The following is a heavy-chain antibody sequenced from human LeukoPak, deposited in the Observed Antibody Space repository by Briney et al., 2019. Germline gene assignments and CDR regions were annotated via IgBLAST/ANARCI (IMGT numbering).Heavy chain of an antibody. V-gene: IGHV4-59*01. Sequence: SETLSLTCTASGDSIIGYYWSWIRQPPGKGLEWIGYIHYSGNTNYNPSLKSRVTISVDTSRSHFSLKLSSATAADTAVYYCARGERLGPDFWGQGTLVTVSS. CDR3: ARGERLGPDF. CDR1: GDSIIGYY. CDR2: IHYSGNT. D-gene: IGHD1-1*01. J-gene: IGHJ4*02.